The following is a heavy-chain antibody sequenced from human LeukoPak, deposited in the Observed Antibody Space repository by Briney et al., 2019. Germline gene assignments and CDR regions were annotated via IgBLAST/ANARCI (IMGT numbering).Heavy chain of an antibody. CDR2: INHSGST. D-gene: IGHD3-3*01. J-gene: IGHJ4*02. CDR1: GGSFSGYY. CDR3: ARGERRITIFGVVIKMTPFDY. V-gene: IGHV4-34*01. Sequence: PSETLSLTCAVYGGSFSGYYRSWIRQPPGKGLEWIGEINHSGSTNYNPSLKSRVTISVDTSKNQFSLKLSSVTAADTAVYYCARGERRITIFGVVIKMTPFDYWGQGTLVTVSS.